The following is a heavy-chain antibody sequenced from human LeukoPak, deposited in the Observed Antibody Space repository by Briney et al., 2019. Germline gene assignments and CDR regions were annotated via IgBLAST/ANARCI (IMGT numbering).Heavy chain of an antibody. J-gene: IGHJ2*01. Sequence: PGGSLRLSCAASGFTVSSNYMSWVRQAPGEGLEWVSVIYSGGSTYYADSVKGRFTISRDNSKNTLYLQMNSLRAEDTAVYYCARVRGEFRGLKRDWYFDLWGRGTLVTVSS. V-gene: IGHV3-66*01. CDR2: IYSGGST. CDR1: GFTVSSNY. CDR3: ARVRGEFRGLKRDWYFDL. D-gene: IGHD3-16*01.